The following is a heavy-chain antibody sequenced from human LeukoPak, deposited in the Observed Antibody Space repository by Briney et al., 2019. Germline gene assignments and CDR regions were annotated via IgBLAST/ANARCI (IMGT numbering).Heavy chain of an antibody. Sequence: ASVKVSCKASGYTFTSYYMHWVRQAPGQGLEWMGWISAYNGNTNYAQKLQGRVTMTIDTSTSTAYMELRSLGSDDTAVYYCARGWLQPNWYFDLWGRGTLVTVSS. CDR2: ISAYNGNT. J-gene: IGHJ2*01. CDR1: GYTFTSYY. CDR3: ARGWLQPNWYFDL. V-gene: IGHV1-18*04. D-gene: IGHD5-12*01.